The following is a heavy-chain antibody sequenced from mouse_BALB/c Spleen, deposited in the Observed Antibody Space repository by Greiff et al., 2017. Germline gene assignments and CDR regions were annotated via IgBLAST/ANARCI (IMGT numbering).Heavy chain of an antibody. Sequence: EVKLVESGGGLVKPGGSLKLSCAASGFTFSSYAMSWVRQTPEKRLGWVASISSGGSTYYPDSVKGRFTISRDNARNILYLQMSSLRSEDTAMYYCARTGPYYGNYDAMDYWGQGTSVTVSS. V-gene: IGHV5-6-5*01. CDR2: ISSGGST. CDR1: GFTFSSYA. J-gene: IGHJ4*01. CDR3: ARTGPYYGNYDAMDY. D-gene: IGHD2-10*01.